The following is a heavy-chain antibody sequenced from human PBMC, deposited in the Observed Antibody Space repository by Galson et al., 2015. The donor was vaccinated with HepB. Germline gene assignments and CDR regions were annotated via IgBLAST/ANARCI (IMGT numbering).Heavy chain of an antibody. D-gene: IGHD6-19*01. V-gene: IGHV7-4-1*02. Sequence: SVKVSCKASGYTITSHHMNWVRQAPGQGPEWMGWINTNTGNPTYVQGFRGRFVFSLDTSVSTAYLQITSLKAEDTAVYYCARTRTIAVASWNSFDIWGQGTMVTVSS. CDR3: ARTRTIAVASWNSFDI. CDR2: INTNTGNP. J-gene: IGHJ3*02. CDR1: GYTITSHH.